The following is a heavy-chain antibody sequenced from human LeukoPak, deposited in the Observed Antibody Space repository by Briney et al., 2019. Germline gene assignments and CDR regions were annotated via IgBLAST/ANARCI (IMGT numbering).Heavy chain of an antibody. V-gene: IGHV4-4*07. CDR3: ARFSLNYVDYYYYMDV. CDR2: IYTSGST. D-gene: IGHD4-11*01. Sequence: PSETLSLTCTVSGGSISSYYWSWIRQPAGKGLEWIGRIYTSGSTNYNPSLKSRVTMSVDTSKNQFSLKLSSVTAADTAVYYCARFSLNYVDYYYYMDVWGKGTTVTVSS. J-gene: IGHJ6*03. CDR1: GGSISSYY.